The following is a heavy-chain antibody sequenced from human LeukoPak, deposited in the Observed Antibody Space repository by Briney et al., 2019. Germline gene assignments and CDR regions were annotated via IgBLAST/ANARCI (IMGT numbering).Heavy chain of an antibody. CDR3: ARDLYPYYYYYGMDV. CDR2: ISYDGSSK. CDR1: GFTLSNYD. D-gene: IGHD2-2*02. Sequence: GGSLRLSCVVSGFTLSNYDIHWVRQPPGKGLEWVALISYDGSSKYYADSVKGRFTISRDNSQNTLYLQMNSLRAEDTAVYYCARDLYPYYYYYGMDVWGQGTTVTVSS. J-gene: IGHJ6*02. V-gene: IGHV3-30*19.